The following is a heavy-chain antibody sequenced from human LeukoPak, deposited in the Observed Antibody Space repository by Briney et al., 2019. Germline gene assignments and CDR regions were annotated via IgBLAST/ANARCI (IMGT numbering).Heavy chain of an antibody. V-gene: IGHV3-7*01. CDR1: GFTFSSYW. D-gene: IGHD1-26*01. Sequence: PGGSLRLXCAASGFTFSSYWMSWVRQAPGKGLEWVANIKQDGSEKYYVDSVKGRCTISRDNAKNSLYLQMNSLRAEDTAVYYCARDREWELPADAFDIWGQGTMVTVSS. J-gene: IGHJ3*02. CDR2: IKQDGSEK. CDR3: ARDREWELPADAFDI.